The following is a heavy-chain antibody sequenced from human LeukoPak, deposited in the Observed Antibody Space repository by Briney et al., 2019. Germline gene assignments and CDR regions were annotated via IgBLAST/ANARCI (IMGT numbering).Heavy chain of an antibody. CDR2: IYHSGST. Sequence: PSETLSLTCAGSGGSISSGGYSWSWIRQPPGKGLEWIGYIYHSGSTYYNPSLKSRVTISVDRSKNQFSLKLSSVTAADTAVYYCARALNYGSGSYYSFDYWGQGTLVTVSS. CDR1: GGSISSGGYS. V-gene: IGHV4-30-2*01. CDR3: ARALNYGSGSYYSFDY. J-gene: IGHJ4*02. D-gene: IGHD3-10*01.